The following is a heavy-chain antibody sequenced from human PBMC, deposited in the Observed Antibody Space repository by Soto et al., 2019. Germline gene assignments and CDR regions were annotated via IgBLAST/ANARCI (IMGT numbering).Heavy chain of an antibody. D-gene: IGHD3-3*01. CDR3: ARGLWSGYLAGFDP. Sequence: PGGSLRLSCAASGFIFNNYWMHWVRQAPGKGLVWVARINGDGSTTTYVGSAKGRFTISRDNARNTVYLQMNSLRAEDTAVYYCARGLWSGYLAGFDPWGQGTRVTVSS. V-gene: IGHV3-74*01. CDR2: INGDGSTT. J-gene: IGHJ5*02. CDR1: GFIFNNYW.